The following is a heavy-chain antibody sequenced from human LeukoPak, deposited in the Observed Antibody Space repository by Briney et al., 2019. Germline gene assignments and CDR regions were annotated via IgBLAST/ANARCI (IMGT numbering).Heavy chain of an antibody. V-gene: IGHV4-39*07. CDR3: AREGASQDVRGFDY. Sequence: SETLSLTCSVSGDSVSNSRVYWGWIRQTPGEGLEWIGSIYNNGRTYYKSSLESRVTISVDTPKNQFSLKLTSVTAADTAVYYCAREGASQDVRGFDYWGXXTQVTVSS. CDR2: IYNNGRT. CDR1: GDSVSNSRVY. D-gene: IGHD3-10*02. J-gene: IGHJ4*01.